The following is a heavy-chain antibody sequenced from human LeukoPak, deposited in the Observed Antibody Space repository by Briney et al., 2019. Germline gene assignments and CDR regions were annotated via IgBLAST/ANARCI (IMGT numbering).Heavy chain of an antibody. CDR3: AKDLGYYDSSGYFGY. V-gene: IGHV3-23*01. D-gene: IGHD3-22*01. CDR2: ISGSGGST. CDR1: GFTFSSYA. Sequence: PGGSLRLSCAASGFTFSSYAMSWVRQAPGKGLEWVSAISGSGGSTYYADSVKGRFTISRDNSKNTLYLQMNSLRAEDTAVYYCAKDLGYYDSSGYFGYCGQGTLVTVSS. J-gene: IGHJ4*02.